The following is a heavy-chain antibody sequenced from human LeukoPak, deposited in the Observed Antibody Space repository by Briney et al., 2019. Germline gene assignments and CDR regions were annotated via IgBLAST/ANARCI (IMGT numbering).Heavy chain of an antibody. D-gene: IGHD3-22*01. CDR2: IHHSGST. CDR1: GGSFSGYY. J-gene: IGHJ3*02. V-gene: IGHV4-34*01. CDR3: ARNHRSWGTGYYDSSGYYLERAFDI. Sequence: SETLSLTCAVYGGSFSGYYWTWIRQPPGKGLEWIGEIHHSGSTNYNPSLKSRVTISVDTSKNQFSLKLTSVTAADTAVYYCARNHRSWGTGYYDSSGYYLERAFDIWGQGTMVTVSS.